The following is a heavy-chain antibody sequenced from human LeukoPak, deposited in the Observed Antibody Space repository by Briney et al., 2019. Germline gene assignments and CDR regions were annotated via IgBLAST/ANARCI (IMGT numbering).Heavy chain of an antibody. J-gene: IGHJ5*02. D-gene: IGHD3-3*01. V-gene: IGHV4-39*07. CDR2: IYYSGST. CDR1: GGSISSYY. CDR3: ARDPGLYDFWSGSGNWFDP. Sequence: SETLSLTCTVSGGSISSYYWGWIRQPPGKGLEWIGSIYYSGSTYYNPSLKSRVTISVDTSKNQFSLKLSSVTAADTAVYYCARDPGLYDFWSGSGNWFDPWGQGTLVTVSS.